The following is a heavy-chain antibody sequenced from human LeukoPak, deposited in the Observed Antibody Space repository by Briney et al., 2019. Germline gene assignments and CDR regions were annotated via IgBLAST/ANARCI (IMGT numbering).Heavy chain of an antibody. CDR2: IYYSGST. Sequence: PSETLSLTCTVSGGSISSYYWSWIRQPPGKGLEWIGYIYYSGSTNYNPSLKSRVTISVDTSKNQFSLKLSSVTAADTAVYYCAREDDSSGYLYSFDYWGQGTLVTVSS. J-gene: IGHJ4*02. V-gene: IGHV4-59*12. D-gene: IGHD3-22*01. CDR3: AREDDSSGYLYSFDY. CDR1: GGSISSYY.